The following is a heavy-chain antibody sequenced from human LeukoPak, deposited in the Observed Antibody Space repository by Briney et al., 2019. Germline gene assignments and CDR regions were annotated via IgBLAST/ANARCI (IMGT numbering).Heavy chain of an antibody. D-gene: IGHD3-22*01. J-gene: IGHJ4*02. CDR2: IRSKAYGGTT. V-gene: IGHV3-49*04. CDR1: GFTFGDYA. Sequence: PGGSLRLSCTASGFTFGDYAMSWVRQAPGKGLEWVGFIRSKAYGGTTEYAASVKGRFTISRDDSKSIAYLQMNSLKTEDTAVYYCTTHRHYYDSDLFDYWGQGTLVTVSS. CDR3: TTHRHYYDSDLFDY.